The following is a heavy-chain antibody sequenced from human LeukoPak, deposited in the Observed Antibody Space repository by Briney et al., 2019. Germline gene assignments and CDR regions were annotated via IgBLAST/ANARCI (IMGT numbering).Heavy chain of an antibody. CDR3: ARDRGDSSGYYFSYYYYYYMDV. D-gene: IGHD3-22*01. CDR2: INWNGGST. J-gene: IGHJ6*03. CDR1: GFTFDDYG. Sequence: GGSLRLSCAASGFTFDDYGMSWVRQAPGKGLEWVSGINWNGGSTGYADSVKGRFTISRDNAKNSLYLQMNSLRAEDTAVYYCARDRGDSSGYYFSYYYYYYMDVWGKGTTVTISS. V-gene: IGHV3-20*04.